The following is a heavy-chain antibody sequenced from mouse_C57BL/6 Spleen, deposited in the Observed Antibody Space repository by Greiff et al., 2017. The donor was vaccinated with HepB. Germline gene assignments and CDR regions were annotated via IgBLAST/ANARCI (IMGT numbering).Heavy chain of an antibody. V-gene: IGHV1-82*01. J-gene: IGHJ1*03. CDR2: IYPGDGDT. D-gene: IGHD1-1*01. CDR1: GYAFSSSW. CDR3: ARLDYYYGSSDWYFDV. Sequence: QVQLQQSGPELVKPGASVKISCKASGYAFSSSWMNWVKQRPGKGLEWIGRIYPGDGDTNYNGKFKGKATLTADKSSSTAYMQLSSLTSEDSAVYFCARLDYYYGSSDWYFDVWGTGTTVTVSS.